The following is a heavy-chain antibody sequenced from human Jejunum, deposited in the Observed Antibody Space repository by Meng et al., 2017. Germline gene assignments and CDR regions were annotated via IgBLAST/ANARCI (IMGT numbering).Heavy chain of an antibody. CDR1: GGSISGYY. V-gene: IGHV4-59*01. CDR3: AIGGTYCSGGSCYGP. D-gene: IGHD2-15*01. CDR2: IYYSGNT. Sequence: QVQLPESGPGLVKPSETLSLTCTVSGGSISGYYGSWIRQPPGKGLEWIGYIYYSGNTNYNPSLKSRVTISVDTSKNQFSLKLRSVTAADTAIYYCAIGGTYCSGGSCYGPWGQGTLVTVSS. J-gene: IGHJ5*02.